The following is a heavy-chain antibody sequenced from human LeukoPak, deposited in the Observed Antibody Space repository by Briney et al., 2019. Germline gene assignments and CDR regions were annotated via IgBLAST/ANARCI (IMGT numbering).Heavy chain of an antibody. CDR1: GYTFTNYW. CDR2: IYCDGSKT. D-gene: IGHD5-18*01. Sequence: GESLKISCQTSGYTFTNYWIGWVRQMPGKGLEWMAIIYCDGSKTTYSPSFQSQVTISADKSISTAYLQWSSLKASDTAMYYCARRRDERGYKDVFDIWGQGTMVTVSS. CDR3: ARRRDERGYKDVFDI. J-gene: IGHJ3*02. V-gene: IGHV5-51*01.